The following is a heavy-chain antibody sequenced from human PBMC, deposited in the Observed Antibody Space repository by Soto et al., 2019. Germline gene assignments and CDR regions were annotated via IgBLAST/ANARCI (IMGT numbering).Heavy chain of an antibody. CDR3: AKDRVGIAARRYCLDP. Sequence: QVQLVQSGPEVKKPGASVKVSCKASGYSFTGYYIYWVRQAPGQGLDWMGWINPNNGVTTYAEKFQGRVTMTRDTSISTAYMELTGLTPNDTAVYFCAKDRVGIAARRYCLDPWGQGTLVTVSS. D-gene: IGHD6-6*01. CDR1: GYSFTGYY. V-gene: IGHV1-2*02. CDR2: INPNNGVT. J-gene: IGHJ5*02.